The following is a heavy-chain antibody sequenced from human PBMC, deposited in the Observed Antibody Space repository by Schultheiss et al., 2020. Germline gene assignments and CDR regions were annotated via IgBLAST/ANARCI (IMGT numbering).Heavy chain of an antibody. CDR2: IYYRGST. D-gene: IGHD3-10*01. J-gene: IGHJ4*02. CDR1: DDSISNYY. CDR3: AVGIRGFYYFDY. V-gene: IGHV4-59*04. Sequence: SETLSLTCTVSDDSISNYYWSWIRQPPGKGLEWIGTIYYRGSTYYNPSLKSRVTISVDTSKNQFSLKLSSVTAADTAVYYCAVGIRGFYYFDYWGQGTLVTVSS.